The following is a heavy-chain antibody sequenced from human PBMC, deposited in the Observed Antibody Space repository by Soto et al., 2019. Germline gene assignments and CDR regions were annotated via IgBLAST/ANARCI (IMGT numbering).Heavy chain of an antibody. V-gene: IGHV5-51*01. Sequence: PGESLKISCKGSGDSFTSYWIGWVRQMPGKGLEWMGIIYPGDSDTRYSPSFQGQVTISADKSISTAYLQWSSLKASDTAMYYYARLKAEAGTPYYGMDVWGQGTTVTVSS. CDR3: ARLKAEAGTPYYGMDV. J-gene: IGHJ6*02. D-gene: IGHD6-13*01. CDR2: IYPGDSDT. CDR1: GDSFTSYW.